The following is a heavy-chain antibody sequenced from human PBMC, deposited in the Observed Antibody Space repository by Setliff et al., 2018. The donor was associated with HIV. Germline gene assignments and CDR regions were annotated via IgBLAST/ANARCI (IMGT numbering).Heavy chain of an antibody. V-gene: IGHV4-59*12. D-gene: IGHD3-10*01. J-gene: IGHJ4*02. Sequence: SETLSLTCKVSGAPISSYYWNWIRQPPGKGLEWIGYIYNSGYSNSKPSLKSRVTISLDRFKNQFSLKLTSVTAADTAVYYCARRAGSDYFTRFDYWGQGTLVTVSS. CDR1: GAPISSYY. CDR2: IYNSGYS. CDR3: ARRAGSDYFTRFDY.